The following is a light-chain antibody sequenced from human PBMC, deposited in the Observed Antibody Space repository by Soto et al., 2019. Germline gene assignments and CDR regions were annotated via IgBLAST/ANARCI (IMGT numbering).Light chain of an antibody. J-gene: IGLJ2*01. CDR2: SNN. Sequence: QSALTQPPSASVTPGQKVFVSCSGSSSNIGGTNYAYWYQQLPGAAPKLLMHSNNLRPSGVPERISGSKFGTAASLAISGLRSEDEAVYYCASWDDRLGAVIFGGGTKVTVL. V-gene: IGLV1-47*02. CDR1: SSNIGGTNY. CDR3: ASWDDRLGAVI.